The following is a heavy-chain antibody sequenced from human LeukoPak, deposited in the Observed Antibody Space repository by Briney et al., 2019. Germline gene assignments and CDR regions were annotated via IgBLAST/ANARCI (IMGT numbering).Heavy chain of an antibody. V-gene: IGHV1-2*06. CDR3: ARGDPVTTGPFDY. D-gene: IGHD4-17*01. J-gene: IGHJ4*02. CDR1: AYTFTGYY. CDR2: INPNSGGT. Sequence: ASVKVSCKASAYTFTGYYMHWVRQAPGQGLEWMGRINPNSGGTNSAQKFQGRVTMTRDTSISTAYMELTSLRSDDTAVYYCARGDPVTTGPFDYWGEGTLVTVSS.